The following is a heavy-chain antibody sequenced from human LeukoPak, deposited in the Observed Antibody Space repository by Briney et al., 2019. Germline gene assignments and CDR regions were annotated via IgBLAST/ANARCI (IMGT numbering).Heavy chain of an antibody. V-gene: IGHV3-30*18. Sequence: PGGSLRLSCAASGFTFSSYGIHWVRQAPGKGLEWVAVISYDGSNKYYADSVKGRFTISRDNSKNTLYLQMNGLRAEDTAVYYCAKYDTLGATRDGAFDYWGQGTLVTVFS. CDR2: ISYDGSNK. CDR1: GFTFSSYG. J-gene: IGHJ4*02. CDR3: AKYDTLGATRDGAFDY. D-gene: IGHD1-26*01.